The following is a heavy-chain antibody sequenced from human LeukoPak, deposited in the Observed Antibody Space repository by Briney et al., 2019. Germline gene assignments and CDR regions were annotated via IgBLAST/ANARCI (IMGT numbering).Heavy chain of an antibody. Sequence: SGTLSLTCAVYGGSFSGYYWSWIRQPPGKGLEWIGEINHSGSTNYNPSLKSRVTISVDTSKNQFSLKLSSVTAADTAVYYCARGRGIQLSRWGQGTLVTVSS. D-gene: IGHD5-18*01. CDR3: ARGRGIQLSR. J-gene: IGHJ4*02. V-gene: IGHV4-34*01. CDR2: INHSGST. CDR1: GGSFSGYY.